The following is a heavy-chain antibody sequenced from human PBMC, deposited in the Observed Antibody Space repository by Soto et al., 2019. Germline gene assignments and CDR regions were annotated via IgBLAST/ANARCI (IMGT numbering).Heavy chain of an antibody. Sequence: ASVKVSCKASGGTFRSYAISWVRQAPGQGLEWMGGIIPIFGTANYAQKFQGRVTITADESTSTAYMELSSLRSEDTAVYYCARKRPDSSGYQLFDYWRQETLDPVSS. CDR3: ARKRPDSSGYQLFDY. CDR1: GGTFRSYA. D-gene: IGHD3-22*01. J-gene: IGHJ4*02. CDR2: IIPIFGTA. V-gene: IGHV1-69*01.